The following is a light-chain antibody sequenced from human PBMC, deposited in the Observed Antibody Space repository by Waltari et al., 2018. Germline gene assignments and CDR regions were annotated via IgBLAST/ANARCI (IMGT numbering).Light chain of an antibody. CDR2: RND. CDR1: SSNIGSNH. CDR3: ASWDDNLSGAV. J-gene: IGLJ2*01. V-gene: IGLV1-47*01. Sequence: QSVLTQPPSTSGTPGQRVTIYCSGSSSNIGSNHVYWYQQFPGTAPKLPIYRNDQRPSGVPDRFSGSKFGTSTSLAISGLRSDDEADYFCASWDDNLSGAVFGGGTRLTVL.